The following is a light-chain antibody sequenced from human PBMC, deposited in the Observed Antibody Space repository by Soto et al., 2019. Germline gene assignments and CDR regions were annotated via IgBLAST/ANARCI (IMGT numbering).Light chain of an antibody. CDR3: QQSYSTPTWT. J-gene: IGKJ1*01. Sequence: DIQMSQSPSSLSASVRGRVTITCRASQSISSYLNWYQQKPGKAPKLLIYAASSLQSGVPSRFSGSGPGTDFTLTISSLQPEDFATYYCQQSYSTPTWTFGQGTKV. V-gene: IGKV1-39*01. CDR2: AAS. CDR1: QSISSY.